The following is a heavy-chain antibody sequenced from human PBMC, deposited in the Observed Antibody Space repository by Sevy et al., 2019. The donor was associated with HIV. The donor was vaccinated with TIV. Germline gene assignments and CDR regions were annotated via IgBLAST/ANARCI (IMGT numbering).Heavy chain of an antibody. CDR3: TRDLMPMEAFGGAPGY. J-gene: IGHJ4*02. D-gene: IGHD3-16*01. CDR1: GFTFGDYA. Sequence: GGSLRLSCTASGFTFGDYAMSWFRQAPGKGLEWVGFIRSKAYGGTTEYAASVKGRFTISRDNSKSIAFLQMNSLKTKDTAVYYCTRDLMPMEAFGGAPGYWGQGTLVTVSS. CDR2: IRSKAYGGTT. V-gene: IGHV3-49*03.